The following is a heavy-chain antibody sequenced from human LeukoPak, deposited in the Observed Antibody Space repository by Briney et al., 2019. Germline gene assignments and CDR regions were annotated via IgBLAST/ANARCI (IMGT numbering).Heavy chain of an antibody. V-gene: IGHV4-59*12. CDR1: GGSISSYY. J-gene: IGHJ6*03. CDR2: IYYSGST. CDR3: AREQGQAPAYYYYYYMDV. Sequence: PSETLSLTCTVSGGSISSYYWSWIRQPPGKGLEWIGYIYYSGSTNYNPSLKSRVTISVDTSKNQFSLKLSSVTAADTAVYYCAREQGQAPAYYYYYYMDVWGKGTTVNVS. D-gene: IGHD2-2*01.